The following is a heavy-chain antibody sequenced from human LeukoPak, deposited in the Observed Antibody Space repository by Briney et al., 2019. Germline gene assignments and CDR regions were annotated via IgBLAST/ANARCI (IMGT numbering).Heavy chain of an antibody. CDR3: ASGGTASGWYLDY. J-gene: IGHJ4*02. D-gene: IGHD6-19*01. CDR1: GFTVSSNY. CDR2: ISSSSSYI. Sequence: GGSLRLSCAASGFTVSSNYMSWVRQAPGKGLEWVSSISSSSSYIYYADSVKGRFTISRDNAKNSLYLQMNSLRAEDTAVYYCASGGTASGWYLDYWGQGTLVTVSS. V-gene: IGHV3-21*01.